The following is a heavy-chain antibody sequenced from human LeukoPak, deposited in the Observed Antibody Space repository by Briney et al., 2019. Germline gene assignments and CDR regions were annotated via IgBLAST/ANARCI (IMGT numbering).Heavy chain of an antibody. J-gene: IGHJ4*02. D-gene: IGHD2-15*01. V-gene: IGHV3-33*08. CDR3: ASRRGGIVGDY. CDR2: IWYDGSNK. CDR1: GSGYG. Sequence: GRSLRLSCAASGSGYGMHWVRQAPGKGLEWVALIWYDGSNKYYADSVKGRFTISRDNSKNTVYLQMNSLRAEDTAVYYCASRRGGIVGDYWGQGTLVTVSS.